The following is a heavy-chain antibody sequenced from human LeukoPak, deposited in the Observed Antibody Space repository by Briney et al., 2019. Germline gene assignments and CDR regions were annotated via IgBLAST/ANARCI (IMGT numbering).Heavy chain of an antibody. Sequence: PGGSLRLSCAASGFTASSSYMSWVRQAPGKGLEWVANIKQDGSEKYYVDSVKGRFTISRDNAKNSLYLQMNSLRAEDTAVYYCAREGPMIVETDWGQGTLVTVSS. CDR3: AREGPMIVETD. D-gene: IGHD3-22*01. V-gene: IGHV3-7*01. CDR1: GFTASSSY. J-gene: IGHJ4*02. CDR2: IKQDGSEK.